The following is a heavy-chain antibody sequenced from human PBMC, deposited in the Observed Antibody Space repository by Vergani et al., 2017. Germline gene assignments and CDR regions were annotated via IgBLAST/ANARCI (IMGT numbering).Heavy chain of an antibody. CDR2: MKSNADGGSA. D-gene: IGHD1-14*01. J-gene: IGHJ6*03. V-gene: IGHV3-15*02. CDR1: GFTFTSYG. Sequence: EAQLSESGGTLVRPGGSLKLSCVASGFTFTSYGLNWVRQAPGKGLEWVARMKSNADGGSADYAASVKGRFIISRDDSKNFLYLQMNSLKIEDKALYFGTAGKXVAFYYSYYHMDVWGKGTTVTVSS. CDR3: TAGKXVAFYYSYYHMDV.